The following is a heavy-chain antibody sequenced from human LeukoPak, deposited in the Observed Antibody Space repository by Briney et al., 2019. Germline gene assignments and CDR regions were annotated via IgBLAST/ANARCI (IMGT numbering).Heavy chain of an antibody. CDR3: ARESAIFGVFIVAFDY. J-gene: IGHJ4*02. CDR1: GGSISSYY. D-gene: IGHD3-3*01. Sequence: PSETLSLTCTVSGGSISSYYWNWIRQPAGKGLEWIGRIYSSGSTNYNPSLKSRVTMSVDTSKYQFSLKLNSVTAADTAVYYCARESAIFGVFIVAFDYWGQGALVTVSS. CDR2: IYSSGST. V-gene: IGHV4-4*07.